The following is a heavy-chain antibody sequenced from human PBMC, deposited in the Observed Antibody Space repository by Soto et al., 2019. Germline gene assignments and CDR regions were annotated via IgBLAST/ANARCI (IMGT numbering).Heavy chain of an antibody. CDR3: AREAAAGTLDY. CDR1: GYTFTSYG. D-gene: IGHD6-13*01. J-gene: IGHJ4*02. Sequence: QVQLVQSGAEVKKPGASVKVSCKASGYTFTSYGISWVRQAPGQGLAWMGWISAYNGNTNYAQKLQGRVTMTTDTSTSPAYVELRRLRCDDTAVYYCAREAAAGTLDYWGQGTRVTVSS. V-gene: IGHV1-18*01. CDR2: ISAYNGNT.